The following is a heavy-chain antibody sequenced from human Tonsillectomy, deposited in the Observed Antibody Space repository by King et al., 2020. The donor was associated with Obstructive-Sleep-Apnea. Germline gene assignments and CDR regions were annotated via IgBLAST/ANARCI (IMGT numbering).Heavy chain of an antibody. CDR3: ARARGGSFDWLLSFYFDY. Sequence: VQLVESGGGLVQPGGSLRLSCAASGFVLTSYWMTWVRQAPGKGLEWVANIRRDGSEKYYMDSVKGRFTISRDNAKNSLYLQMNSLGADDTAVYYWARARGGSFDWLLSFYFDYWGQGTLVTVSS. D-gene: IGHD3-9*01. CDR2: IRRDGSEK. CDR1: GFVLTSYW. J-gene: IGHJ4*02. V-gene: IGHV3-7*03.